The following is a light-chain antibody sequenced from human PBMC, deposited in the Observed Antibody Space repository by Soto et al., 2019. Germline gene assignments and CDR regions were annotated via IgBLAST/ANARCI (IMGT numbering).Light chain of an antibody. CDR2: DVS. CDR1: SSDVGAYKY. Sequence: QSVLTQPASVSGSPGQSITISCTGTSSDVGAYKYVSWYQQHPGKAPKLLIYDVSDRPSGVSNRFSGSKSGNTASLTISGLQADDEADYYCSSYTSSFSYVFGTGTELTVL. CDR3: SSYTSSFSYV. J-gene: IGLJ1*01. V-gene: IGLV2-14*01.